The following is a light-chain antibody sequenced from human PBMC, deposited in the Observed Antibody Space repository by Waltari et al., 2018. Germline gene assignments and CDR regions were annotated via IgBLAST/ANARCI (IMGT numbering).Light chain of an antibody. CDR1: QSVSSN. CDR3: QQYNNWPL. J-gene: IGKJ4*01. CDR2: GAS. V-gene: IGKV3-15*01. Sequence: EIVMTQSPATLSVSPVERATLSCRASQSVSSNLAWYQQTPGQAPRLLIYGASTRATGIPARFSGSGSGTEFTLTISSMQSEDFAVYYCQQYNNWPLFGGGTKVEIK.